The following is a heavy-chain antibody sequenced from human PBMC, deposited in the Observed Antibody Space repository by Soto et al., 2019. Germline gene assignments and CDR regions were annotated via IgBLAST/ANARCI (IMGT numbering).Heavy chain of an antibody. Sequence: GGSLRLSCASSGFTFSSFAMNWVRQAPGKGLEWVSLISDSGDDTYYADSVKGRFTISRDNSRNTLYLQVNSLRAEDTAVYYCAKLRGFSSSATPDFWGQGTLVTVSS. J-gene: IGHJ4*02. V-gene: IGHV3-23*01. CDR2: ISDSGDDT. CDR3: AKLRGFSSSATPDF. CDR1: GFTFSSFA. D-gene: IGHD2-2*01.